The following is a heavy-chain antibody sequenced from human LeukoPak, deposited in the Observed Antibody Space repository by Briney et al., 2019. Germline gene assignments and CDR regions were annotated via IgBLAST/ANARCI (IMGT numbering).Heavy chain of an antibody. V-gene: IGHV4-31*03. CDR2: IYYSGST. Sequence: SETLSLTCTVSGGSTSSGGYYWSWIRQHPGRGLEWIGYIYYSGSTYYNPSLKSRVAISVDTSKNQFSLKLSSVTAADTAVYYCARDLRDGHYYDSSGSWFDPWGQGTLVTVSS. D-gene: IGHD3-22*01. CDR3: ARDLRDGHYYDSSGSWFDP. CDR1: GGSTSSGGYY. J-gene: IGHJ5*02.